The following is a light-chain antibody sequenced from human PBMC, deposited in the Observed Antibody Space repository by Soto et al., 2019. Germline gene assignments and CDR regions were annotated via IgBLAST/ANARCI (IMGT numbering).Light chain of an antibody. CDR2: WAS. Sequence: DLVMTQSPDSLAVSLGERATINCKSSQNVLYSSNNKTYLAWYQQKPGQSPKLLIYWASTRESGVPDRFSGSGSGTDFPLTISSLQAEDVAVYYCQQYYSSPPWTFGQGTKVEIK. CDR3: QQYYSSPPWT. CDR1: QNVLYSSNNKTY. J-gene: IGKJ1*01. V-gene: IGKV4-1*01.